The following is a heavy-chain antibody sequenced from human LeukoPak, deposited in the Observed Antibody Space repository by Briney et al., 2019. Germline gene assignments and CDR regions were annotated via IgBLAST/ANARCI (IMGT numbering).Heavy chain of an antibody. CDR2: INPNSGGT. CDR3: ARGAVPAVPFDY. D-gene: IGHD2-2*01. Sequence: ASVKVSCKASGYTFTGYYMHWVRQAPGQGLEWMGWINPNSGGTNYAQKFQGRVTMTRDTSISTAYMVLSRLRSDDTAVYYCARGAVPAVPFDYWGQGTLVTVSS. CDR1: GYTFTGYY. V-gene: IGHV1-2*02. J-gene: IGHJ4*02.